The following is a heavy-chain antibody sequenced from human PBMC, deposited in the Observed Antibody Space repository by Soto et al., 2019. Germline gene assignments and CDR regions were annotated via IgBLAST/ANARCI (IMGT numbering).Heavy chain of an antibody. D-gene: IGHD5-18*01. CDR2: ISYDGSNK. Sequence: PGGSLRLSCAASGFTFSSYAMHWVRQAPGKGLGWVAVISYDGSNKYYADSVKGRFTISRDNSKNTLYLQMNSLRAEDTAVYYCARDPRRRGSSYGSCFDYWGQGTLVTVSS. CDR1: GFTFSSYA. J-gene: IGHJ4*02. CDR3: ARDPRRRGSSYGSCFDY. V-gene: IGHV3-30-3*01.